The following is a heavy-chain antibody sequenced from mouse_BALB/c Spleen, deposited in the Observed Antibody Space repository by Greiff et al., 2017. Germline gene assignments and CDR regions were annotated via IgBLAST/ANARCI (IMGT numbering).Heavy chain of an antibody. CDR2: IFPGSGNT. V-gene: IGHV1-66*01. Sequence: QVHVKQSGAELVRPGASVKISCKASGYSFTSYYIHWVKQRPGQGLEWIGWIFPGSGNTKYNEKFKGKATLTADTSSSTAYMQLSSLTSEDSAVYFCATMITTEDAMDYWGQGTSVTVSS. D-gene: IGHD2-4*01. J-gene: IGHJ4*01. CDR3: ATMITTEDAMDY. CDR1: GYSFTSYY.